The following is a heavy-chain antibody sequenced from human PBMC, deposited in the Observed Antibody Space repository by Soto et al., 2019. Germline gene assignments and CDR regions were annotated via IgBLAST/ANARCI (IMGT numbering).Heavy chain of an antibody. CDR3: AGDVTAMEALYYYDT. D-gene: IGHD5-18*01. CDR1: GGTLNTYT. J-gene: IGHJ4*02. CDR2: ILPFLGST. Sequence: QLQLVQSGAAVKKPGSSVKVSCKASGGTLNTYTISWVRQAPGQGLEWMGSILPFLGSTNYAKKFQGRVTITADQSTSTMEVNRLRSEDTAVYFCAGDVTAMEALYYYDTWGQGSLVTVSS. V-gene: IGHV1-69*08.